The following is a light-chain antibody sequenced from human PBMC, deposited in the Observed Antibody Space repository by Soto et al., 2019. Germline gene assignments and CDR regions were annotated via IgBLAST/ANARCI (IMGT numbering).Light chain of an antibody. CDR1: QGISSD. CDR2: DAY. CDR3: QHLQNFHPT. Sequence: DIQVTQSPSFMSASVGDRVTITCRASQGISSDLAWYQQKPGKAPNLLIYDAYTLQSGVPSRFSGSGSGTEFNLTISSLQAEDFATYYCQHLQNFHPTFGGGTKVEIK. V-gene: IGKV1-9*01. J-gene: IGKJ4*01.